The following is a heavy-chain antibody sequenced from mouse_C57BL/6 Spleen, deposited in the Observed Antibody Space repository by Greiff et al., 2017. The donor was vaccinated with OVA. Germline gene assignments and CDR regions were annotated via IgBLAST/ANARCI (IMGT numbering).Heavy chain of an antibody. J-gene: IGHJ4*01. Sequence: QVQLQQPGAELVKPGASVKMSCKASGYTFTSYWITWVKQRPGQGLEWIGDIYPGSGSTNYNEKFKSKATLTVDTSSSTAYMQLSSLTSEDSAVYYCARGFLDYYGSSSYYAMDYWGQGTSVTVSS. V-gene: IGHV1-55*01. CDR1: GYTFTSYW. CDR2: IYPGSGST. CDR3: ARGFLDYYGSSSYYAMDY. D-gene: IGHD1-1*01.